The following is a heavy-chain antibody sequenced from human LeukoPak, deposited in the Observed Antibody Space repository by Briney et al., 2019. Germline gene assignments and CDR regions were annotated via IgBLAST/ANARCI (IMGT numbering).Heavy chain of an antibody. J-gene: IGHJ3*02. V-gene: IGHV4-34*01. CDR2: INHSGST. D-gene: IGHD6-19*01. Sequence: PSETLSLTCTVSGGSISSYYWSWIRQPPGKGLEWIGEINHSGSTNYNPSLKSRVTISVDTSKNQFSLKLSSVTAADTAVYYCAREEAWDSSGGQALDIWGQGTMVTVSS. CDR3: AREEAWDSSGGQALDI. CDR1: GGSISSYY.